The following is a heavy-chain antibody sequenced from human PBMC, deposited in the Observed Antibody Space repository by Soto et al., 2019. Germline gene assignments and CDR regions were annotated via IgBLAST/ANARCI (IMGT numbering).Heavy chain of an antibody. J-gene: IGHJ5*02. CDR3: ARGVVVPAARGGWFDP. D-gene: IGHD2-2*01. CDR2: IYYSGST. Sequence: PSETLSLTCTVSGGSISSYYWSWIRQPPGKGLEWIGYIYYSGSTNYNPSLKSRVTISVDTSKNQFSLKLSSVTAADTAVYYCARGVVVPAARGGWFDPWGQGTLVTVSS. CDR1: GGSISSYY. V-gene: IGHV4-59*12.